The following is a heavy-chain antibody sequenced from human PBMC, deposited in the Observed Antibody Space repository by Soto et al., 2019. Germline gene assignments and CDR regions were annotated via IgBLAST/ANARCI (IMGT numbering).Heavy chain of an antibody. CDR1: GGSFSAYY. V-gene: IGHV4-34*01. CDR2: INHSGST. J-gene: IGHJ4*02. CDR3: ARGGYYGSGSRYFDY. D-gene: IGHD3-10*01. Sequence: SETLSLTCAVYGGSFSAYYWGWIRQPPGKGLEWIGEINHSGSTDYNPSLKSRVTISVHTSKNQFSLKLTSVTAADTAVYYCARGGYYGSGSRYFDYWGQGTLVTVSS.